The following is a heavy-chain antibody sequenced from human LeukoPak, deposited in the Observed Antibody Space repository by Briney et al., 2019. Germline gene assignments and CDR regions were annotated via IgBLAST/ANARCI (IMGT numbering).Heavy chain of an antibody. CDR3: ARDYFGEGILDY. V-gene: IGHV3-48*03. CDR2: ISSSGSTI. Sequence: GGSLRLSCAASGFTFSSYEMNWVRQAPGKGLEWVSYISSSGSTIYYGDSVKGRFTISRDNAKNSLYLQVNSLRAEDTAVYYCARDYFGEGILDYWGQGTLVSVSS. CDR1: GFTFSSYE. D-gene: IGHD3-10*01. J-gene: IGHJ4*02.